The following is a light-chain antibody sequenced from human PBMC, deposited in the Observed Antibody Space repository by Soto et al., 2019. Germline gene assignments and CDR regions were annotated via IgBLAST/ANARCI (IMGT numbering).Light chain of an antibody. CDR1: SSDVGSSNL. Sequence: ALTQPASVSGSPGQSITISCAGTSSDVGSSNLVSWYQQHPGKAPKLIIYEGSRRPSGVSGRFSGSMSGNTASLTISGLQAEDEADYYCCSFARSSTSYVFGTGTKVTVL. V-gene: IGLV2-23*01. CDR2: EGS. J-gene: IGLJ1*01. CDR3: CSFARSSTSYV.